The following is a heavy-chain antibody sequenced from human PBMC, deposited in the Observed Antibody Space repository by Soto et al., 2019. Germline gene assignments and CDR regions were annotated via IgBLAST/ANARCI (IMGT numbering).Heavy chain of an antibody. Sequence: GGSLRLSCAASGFTFSSYEMNWVRQAPGKGLEWVSYISSSGSTTYYADSVKGRFTISRDNAKNSLYLQMNSLRAEDTAVYYCASWCRYDFWSGYHDAFDIWGQGTMVTVSS. CDR2: ISSSGSTT. CDR1: GFTFSSYE. V-gene: IGHV3-48*03. D-gene: IGHD3-3*01. J-gene: IGHJ3*02. CDR3: ASWCRYDFWSGYHDAFDI.